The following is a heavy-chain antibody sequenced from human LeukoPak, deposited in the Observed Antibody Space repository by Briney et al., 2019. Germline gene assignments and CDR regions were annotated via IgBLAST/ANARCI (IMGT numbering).Heavy chain of an antibody. CDR3: ARAVSRLEAFDI. V-gene: IGHV4-61*01. Sequence: SETLSLTCTVSGGSISSGSYYWSWIRQPPGKGLEWIGYIYYSGSTNYNPSLKSRVTISVDTSKNQFSLKLSSVTAADTAVYYCARAVSRLEAFDIWGQGTMVTVSS. J-gene: IGHJ3*02. D-gene: IGHD1-1*01. CDR1: GGSISSGSYY. CDR2: IYYSGST.